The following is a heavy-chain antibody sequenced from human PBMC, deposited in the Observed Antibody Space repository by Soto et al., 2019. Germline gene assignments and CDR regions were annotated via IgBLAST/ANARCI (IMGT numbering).Heavy chain of an antibody. V-gene: IGHV3-7*01. J-gene: IGHJ6*01. Sequence: EVRLVESGGGLVQPGGSLRLSCVASGFTFSNFWMSWVRQVPGKGLEWVANIKADGSEKRYVDSVKGRLIISRDNAKNSVYLQMNSLRVEATALYYCGRDEVRNGVGVWGQGTTVTVSS. CDR1: GFTFSNFW. CDR2: IKADGSEK. CDR3: GRDEVRNGVGV.